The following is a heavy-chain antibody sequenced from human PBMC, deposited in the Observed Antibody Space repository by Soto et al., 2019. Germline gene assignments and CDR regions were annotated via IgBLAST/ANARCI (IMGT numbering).Heavy chain of an antibody. CDR1: GGSFSGYY. Sequence: LSLTCAVYGGSFSGYYWSWIRQPPGKGLEWIGEINHSGSTNYNPSLKSRVTISVDTSKNQFSLKLSSVTAADTAVYYCARGRDYGDYDYWGQGTLVTVSS. V-gene: IGHV4-34*01. CDR2: INHSGST. J-gene: IGHJ4*02. D-gene: IGHD3-16*01. CDR3: ARGRDYGDYDY.